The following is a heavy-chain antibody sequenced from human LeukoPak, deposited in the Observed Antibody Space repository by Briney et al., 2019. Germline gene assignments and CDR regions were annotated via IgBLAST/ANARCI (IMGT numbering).Heavy chain of an antibody. CDR3: ARANIVATCYSSS. J-gene: IGHJ5*02. Sequence: GGSLRLSCAVSGFTFSSYEMNWVRQAPGKGLEWVSFISSTGRTIYYADSVKGRFTISRDNAKNSLYLQMNSLRAEDTAVYYCARANIVATCYSSSWGQGTLVTVSS. V-gene: IGHV3-48*03. D-gene: IGHD5-12*01. CDR1: GFTFSSYE. CDR2: ISSTGRTI.